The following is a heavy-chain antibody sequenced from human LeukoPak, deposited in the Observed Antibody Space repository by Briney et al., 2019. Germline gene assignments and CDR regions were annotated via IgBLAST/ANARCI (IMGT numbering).Heavy chain of an antibody. CDR2: ISSSSSYT. J-gene: IGHJ4*02. V-gene: IGHV3-21*01. CDR1: GFTFSSYS. CDR3: AIYCSSASCYSRGPK. D-gene: IGHD2-2*01. Sequence: GGSLRLSCAASGFTFSSYSMNWVRQAPGKGLEWVSSISSSSSYTYYADSVKGRFTISRDNAKNSLYLQMNSLRAEDTAVYYCAIYCSSASCYSRGPKWGQGTLVTVSS.